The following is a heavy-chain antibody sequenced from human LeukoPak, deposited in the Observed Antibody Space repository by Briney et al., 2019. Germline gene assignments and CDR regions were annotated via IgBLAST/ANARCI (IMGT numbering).Heavy chain of an antibody. J-gene: IGHJ4*02. CDR2: IKEDGSET. CDR1: GFIFKKYW. CDR3: ARETPRRGETRDGYR. Sequence: PGGSLRLSCAASGFIFKKYWMNWVRQVPGKGLECLANIKEDGSETYYADSVKGRFTISRDNPKNLLFLQKNSLRVEDTAVYYCARETPRRGETRDGYRWGQGTVVTVSS. D-gene: IGHD5-24*01. V-gene: IGHV3-7*01.